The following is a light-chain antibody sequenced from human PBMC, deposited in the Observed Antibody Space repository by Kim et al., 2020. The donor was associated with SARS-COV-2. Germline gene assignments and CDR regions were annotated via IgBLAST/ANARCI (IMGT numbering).Light chain of an antibody. Sequence: SITISCAGGSSDIGDYKYVSWYQQHPGKAPKLIISAVSDRPSGISNRFSGSKSGNTASLTISRLQAEDEADYYCSSYTRSGTLYVVFGGGTQLTVL. J-gene: IGLJ3*02. V-gene: IGLV2-14*01. CDR1: SSDIGDYKY. CDR2: AVS. CDR3: SSYTRSGTLYVV.